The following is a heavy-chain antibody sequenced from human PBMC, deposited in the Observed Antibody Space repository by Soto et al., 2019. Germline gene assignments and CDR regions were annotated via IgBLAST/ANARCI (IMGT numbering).Heavy chain of an antibody. D-gene: IGHD2-8*01. CDR3: AREHDGYGMDV. CDR1: GGSVSSGGYY. V-gene: IGHV4-61*08. Sequence: QVQLQESGPGLVKPSETLSLTCTVSGGSVSSGGYYCSWIRQPPGKGLEWIGYIYYSGSTNYNPSLKRRVTISVDTSKNQISLKLSSVTAADTAVYYCAREHDGYGMDVWGQGTTVTVSS. J-gene: IGHJ6*02. CDR2: IYYSGST.